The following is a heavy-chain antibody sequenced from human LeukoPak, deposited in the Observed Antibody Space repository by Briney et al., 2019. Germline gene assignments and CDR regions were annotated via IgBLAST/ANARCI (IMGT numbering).Heavy chain of an antibody. J-gene: IGHJ5*02. CDR2: IYYSGST. CDR3: ARHRTRLNWFDP. CDR1: GGSISSSSYY. Sequence: PSETLPLTCTVSGGSISSSSYYWGWIRQPPGKGLEWIGSIYYSGSTYYNPSLKSRVTISVDTSKNQFSLKPRSVTAADTAVYYCARHRTRLNWFDPWGQGTLVTVSS. V-gene: IGHV4-39*01. D-gene: IGHD1-1*01.